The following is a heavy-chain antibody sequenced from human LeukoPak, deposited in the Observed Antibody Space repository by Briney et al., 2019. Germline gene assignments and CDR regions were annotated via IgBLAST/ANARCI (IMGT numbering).Heavy chain of an antibody. CDR3: ARGSYLYYFDY. Sequence: GGSLRLSCAASGFTFSYYEMKWVRQAPGQGLEWVSYIRGSDNTTFYAASVRGRFTSSRDNAKNSLFLQMNSLRAEDTAIYYCARGSYLYYFDYWGQGALVTAPS. D-gene: IGHD2/OR15-2a*01. V-gene: IGHV3-48*03. CDR2: IRGSDNTT. CDR1: GFTFSYYE. J-gene: IGHJ4*02.